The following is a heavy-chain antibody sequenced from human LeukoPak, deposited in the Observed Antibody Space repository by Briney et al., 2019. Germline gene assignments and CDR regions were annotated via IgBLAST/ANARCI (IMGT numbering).Heavy chain of an antibody. Sequence: ASVKVSCKASGGTFSSYAISWVRQAPGQGLEWMGGIIPIFGTANYAQKFQGRVTITADESPSTAYMELSSLRSEDTAVYYCARDTDYCSSTSCYNGHYYGMDVWGQGTTVTVSS. D-gene: IGHD2-2*02. J-gene: IGHJ6*02. CDR1: GGTFSSYA. CDR2: IIPIFGTA. V-gene: IGHV1-69*13. CDR3: ARDTDYCSSTSCYNGHYYGMDV.